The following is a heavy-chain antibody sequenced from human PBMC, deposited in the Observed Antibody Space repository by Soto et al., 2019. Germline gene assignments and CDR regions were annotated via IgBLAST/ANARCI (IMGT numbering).Heavy chain of an antibody. Sequence: EVQLVESGGGLVKPGGSLRLSCAASGFTFSSYSMNWVRQAPGKGLEWVSSISSSSSYIYYADSVKGRFTISRDNAKNSLYLQMNSLRAEDTAVYYCARAYSSGYYYGMDVWGQWTTVTVSS. D-gene: IGHD6-19*01. V-gene: IGHV3-21*01. CDR2: ISSSSSYI. J-gene: IGHJ6*02. CDR3: ARAYSSGYYYGMDV. CDR1: GFTFSSYS.